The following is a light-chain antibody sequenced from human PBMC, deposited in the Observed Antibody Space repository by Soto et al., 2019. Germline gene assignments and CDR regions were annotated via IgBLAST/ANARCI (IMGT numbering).Light chain of an antibody. Sequence: MTQSPLSLPVTPGEPASISCRSSQSLLHSNGYNYLGWYQQKPGKAPKLLIYAASSLQSGVPSRFSGSGSGTDFTLTISSLQPEDFATYYCPQAYNYPRIFGQGTKVDIK. CDR3: PQAYNYPRI. CDR2: AAS. CDR1: QSLLHSNGYNY. V-gene: IGKV1-6*02. J-gene: IGKJ1*01.